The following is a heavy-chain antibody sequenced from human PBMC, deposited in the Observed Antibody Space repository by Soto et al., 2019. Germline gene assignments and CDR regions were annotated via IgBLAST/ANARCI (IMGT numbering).Heavy chain of an antibody. D-gene: IGHD1-26*01. CDR2: LSASGATT. CDR1: GFTFSTYA. Sequence: EVQLLESGGGLVQPGGSLRLSCAASGFTFSTYAMTWVRQAPGKGLKWVSALSASGATTYHTDSVKGRFTISRYNSENTLYLQMNSLRAEDTAVYDCAKGLSGSQYYYYVMDVWGQGTTVTVSS. J-gene: IGHJ6*02. CDR3: AKGLSGSQYYYYVMDV. V-gene: IGHV3-23*01.